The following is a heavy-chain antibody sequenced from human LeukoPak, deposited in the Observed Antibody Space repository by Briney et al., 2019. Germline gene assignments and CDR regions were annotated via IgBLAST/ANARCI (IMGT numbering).Heavy chain of an antibody. V-gene: IGHV3-9*01. J-gene: IGHJ3*02. CDR1: GFTFDDYV. CDR2: VSWNSGTI. CDR3: VKGAAYHLGDAFDI. D-gene: IGHD2-15*01. Sequence: GGSLRLSCAASGFTFDDYVMKWVRQAPGKGLEWVSGVSWNSGTIGYADSVKGRFTISRDNAKNSLYLQMNSLRAEDTALYYCVKGAAYHLGDAFDIWGQGTMVTVSS.